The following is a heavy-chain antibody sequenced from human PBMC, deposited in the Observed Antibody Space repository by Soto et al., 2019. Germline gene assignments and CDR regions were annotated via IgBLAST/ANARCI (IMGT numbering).Heavy chain of an antibody. CDR2: ISYDGSNK. V-gene: IGHV3-30*18. D-gene: IGHD5-12*01. CDR3: AKDPGYSGYDLRY. CDR1: GFTFSSYG. J-gene: IGHJ4*02. Sequence: GGSLRLSCAASGFTFSSYGMHWVRQAPGKGLEWVAVISYDGSNKYYADSVKGRFTISRDNSKNTLYLQMNSLRAEDTAVYYCAKDPGYSGYDLRYWGQGTLVTVYS.